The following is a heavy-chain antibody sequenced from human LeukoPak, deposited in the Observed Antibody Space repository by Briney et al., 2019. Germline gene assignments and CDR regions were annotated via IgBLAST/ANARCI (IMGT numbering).Heavy chain of an antibody. J-gene: IGHJ3*02. CDR3: ATSMIVVVRPRGNAFDI. V-gene: IGHV1-24*01. CDR2: FDPEDGET. D-gene: IGHD3-22*01. CDR1: GYTLTELS. Sequence: ASVKVSCKVSGYTLTELSMHWVRQAPGKGLEWMGGFDPEDGETIYAQKFQGRVTTTEDASTDTAYMELSSLRSEDTAVYYCATSMIVVVRPRGNAFDIWGQGTMVTVSS.